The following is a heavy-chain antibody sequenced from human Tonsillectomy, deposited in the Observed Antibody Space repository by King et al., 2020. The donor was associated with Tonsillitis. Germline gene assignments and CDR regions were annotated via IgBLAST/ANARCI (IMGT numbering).Heavy chain of an antibody. CDR1: GFTFSNYN. J-gene: IGHJ3*02. V-gene: IGHV3-48*01. CDR3: ARDSADDYDSSGYYSGGAFDI. D-gene: IGHD3-22*01. Sequence: VQLVESGGGLVQPGGSLRLSCAASGFTFSNYNMNWVRQAPGKGLEWLSYISSSSSTIYYADSVQGRFTISRDNAKNSLFLQMNSLRAEDTAVYYCARDSADDYDSSGYYSGGAFDIWGQGTMVTVSS. CDR2: ISSSSSTI.